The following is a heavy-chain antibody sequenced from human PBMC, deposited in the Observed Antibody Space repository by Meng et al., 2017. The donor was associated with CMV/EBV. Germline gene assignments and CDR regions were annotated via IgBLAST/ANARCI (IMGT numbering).Heavy chain of an antibody. CDR1: GGPISSYY. CDR3: AREGYDFWSGSPPRGWFDP. Sequence: SETLSLTCTVSGGPISSYYWSWIRQPPGKGLEWFGYIYYSVSTNYNPSLKSRVTRSVDTSKNQFSLKLSSVTAAATAVYYCAREGYDFWSGSPPRGWFDPWGQGTLVTVSS. CDR2: IYYSVST. V-gene: IGHV4-59*01. J-gene: IGHJ5*02. D-gene: IGHD3-3*01.